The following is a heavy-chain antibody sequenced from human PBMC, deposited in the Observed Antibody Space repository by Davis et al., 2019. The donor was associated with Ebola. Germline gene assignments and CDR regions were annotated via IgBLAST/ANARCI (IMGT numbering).Heavy chain of an antibody. CDR1: DNSLMTGSSYY. Sequence: PSETLSLTCTVSDNSLMTGSSYYWGWIRQPPGKGLEWIGSIYYSGNTYYNPSLKSRVTISVDTSKSQFSLRLSSVTAADTAVYYCAREKYGDYSYAPQWFDPWGQGTLVTVSS. CDR2: IYYSGNT. CDR3: AREKYGDYSYAPQWFDP. D-gene: IGHD4-17*01. J-gene: IGHJ5*02. V-gene: IGHV4-39*07.